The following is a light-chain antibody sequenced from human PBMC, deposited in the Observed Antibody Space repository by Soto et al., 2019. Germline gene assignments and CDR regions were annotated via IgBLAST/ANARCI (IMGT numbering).Light chain of an antibody. V-gene: IGKV1-5*03. J-gene: IGKJ3*01. Sequence: DIQMTQSPSTLSASVGDRVTITCRASQSISSWLAWYQQKPGKAPKVLIYKASSLESGVPSRFSGSGSGTEFTLTISSLQPDDFATYYCQQYNSYSGGFTFGPGTKVDI. CDR3: QQYNSYSGGFT. CDR1: QSISSW. CDR2: KAS.